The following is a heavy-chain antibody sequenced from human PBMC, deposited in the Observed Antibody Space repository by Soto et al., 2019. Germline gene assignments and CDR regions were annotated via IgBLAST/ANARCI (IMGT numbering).Heavy chain of an antibody. Sequence: PSETLSLTCSVSGSYITSGDYHWSWIRQAPGKGLAWIGYISHSETTYYSPALKNRIIISSDSSMNQFSLRLNSVTAADTAVYFCAGFGVGDRDDKWGQGTLVTVSS. D-gene: IGHD2-8*01. CDR1: GSYITSGDYH. CDR2: ISHSETT. CDR3: AGFGVGDRDDK. V-gene: IGHV4-30-4*01. J-gene: IGHJ4*02.